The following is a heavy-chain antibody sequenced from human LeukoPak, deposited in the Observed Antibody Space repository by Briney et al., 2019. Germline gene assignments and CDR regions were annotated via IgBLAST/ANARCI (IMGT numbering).Heavy chain of an antibody. CDR3: GRADQNQWLYFDY. D-gene: IGHD3-22*01. J-gene: IGHJ4*02. CDR1: GYTFTSHG. Sequence: ASVKVSCKASGYTFTSHGISWVRHAPGQGLAWMGWISVYNGNTNYAQKLQGRVTMTTDTSTSTAYMELRSLRSDDTAVYYCGRADQNQWLYFDYWGQGTLVTVSS. V-gene: IGHV1-18*01. CDR2: ISVYNGNT.